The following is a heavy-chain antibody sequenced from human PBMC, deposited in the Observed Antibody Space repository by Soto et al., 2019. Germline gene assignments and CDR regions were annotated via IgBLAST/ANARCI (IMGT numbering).Heavy chain of an antibody. V-gene: IGHV1-69*13. D-gene: IGHD3-3*01. CDR1: GGTFSSYA. J-gene: IGHJ6*02. CDR3: ARGGDNRIFGVVNYGMDV. Sequence: SVKVSCKASGGTFSSYAISWVRQAPGQGLEWMGGIIPIFGTANYAQKFQGRVTITADESTSTAYMELSSLRSEDTAVYYCARGGDNRIFGVVNYGMDVWGQGTTVTVSS. CDR2: IIPIFGTA.